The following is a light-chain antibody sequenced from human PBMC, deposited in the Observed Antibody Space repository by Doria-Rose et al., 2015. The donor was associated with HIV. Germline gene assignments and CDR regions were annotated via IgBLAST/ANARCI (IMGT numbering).Light chain of an antibody. CDR1: QSLSSTY. V-gene: IGKV3-20*01. CDR2: DGS. J-gene: IGKJ1*01. CDR3: HQYGTSWT. Sequence: EIVMTQSPGTLSLSPGERATLSCRASQSLSSTYLAWYQQKPGQAPSLLIYDGSTRATGIPDRFSASGSGIDFTLTINRLEPEDFAPYYCHQYGTSWTFGQGTKVEI.